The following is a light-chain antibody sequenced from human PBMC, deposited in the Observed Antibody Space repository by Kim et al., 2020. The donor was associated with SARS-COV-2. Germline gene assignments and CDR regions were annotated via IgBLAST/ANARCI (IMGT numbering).Light chain of an antibody. CDR1: QGINND. V-gene: IGKV1-27*01. CDR2: GAS. J-gene: IGKJ1*01. Sequence: DIRMTQSPSSLSASVGDRVTITCRASQGINNDLAWYQQKPGKVPNLLIYGASALQSGVPSRFSGRGSGTDFTLTISSLQPEDVAIYYCQKYNGAPWKIGQGTKVDIK. CDR3: QKYNGAPWK.